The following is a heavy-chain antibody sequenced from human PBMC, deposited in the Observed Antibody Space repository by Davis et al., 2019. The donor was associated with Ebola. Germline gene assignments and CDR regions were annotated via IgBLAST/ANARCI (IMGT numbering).Heavy chain of an antibody. Sequence: SETLPLTCTVSGGSISSYYWSWIRQPPGKGLEWIGYIYYSGSTNYNPSLKSRVTISVDTSKNQFSLKLSSVTAADTAVYYCARHWKGKGNPMIVVVITTGFDYWGQGTLVTVSS. V-gene: IGHV4-59*01. CDR3: ARHWKGKGNPMIVVVITTGFDY. CDR1: GGSISSYY. J-gene: IGHJ4*02. D-gene: IGHD3-22*01. CDR2: IYYSGST.